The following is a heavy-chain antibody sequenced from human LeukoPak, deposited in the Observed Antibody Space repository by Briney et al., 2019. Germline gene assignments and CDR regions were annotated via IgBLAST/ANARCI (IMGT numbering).Heavy chain of an antibody. CDR2: INGSGDAT. Sequence: GGSLRLSCAASGFTFSSYSMNWVRQAPGKGLEWVSSINGSGDATKYADSVMGRFTISRDNSRNTVSLQMNYLRAEDTAVYYCVKSDCGSDGCKLLSYWGQGTLVIASS. V-gene: IGHV3-23*01. CDR3: VKSDCGSDGCKLLSY. J-gene: IGHJ4*02. D-gene: IGHD3-10*02. CDR1: GFTFSSYS.